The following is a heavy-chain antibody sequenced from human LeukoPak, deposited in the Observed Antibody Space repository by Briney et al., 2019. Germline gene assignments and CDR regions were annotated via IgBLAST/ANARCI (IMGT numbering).Heavy chain of an antibody. CDR3: ARTRYYDLWSGYRDFDY. CDR2: IYYSGTT. J-gene: IGHJ4*02. V-gene: IGHV4-39*01. D-gene: IGHD3-3*01. CDR1: GGSISSSSYY. Sequence: SETLSLTCTVSGGSISSSSYYWGWIRQPPGKGLEWIGSIYYSGTTYYNPSLKSRVTMSVDTSKNQFSLKLSSVTAADTAVYYCARTRYYDLWSGYRDFDYWGQGTLVTVSS.